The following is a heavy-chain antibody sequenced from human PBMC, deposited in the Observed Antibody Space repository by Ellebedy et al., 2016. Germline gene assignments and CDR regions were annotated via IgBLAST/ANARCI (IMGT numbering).Heavy chain of an antibody. V-gene: IGHV4-61*08. CDR1: GGPVINPGAY. Sequence: SETLSLTXTVTGGPVINPGAYWSWIRQSPGKGLQWIGYAFYGGSTKYNPSLRSRVTISLHPAKHQFSLKLTSVAAADTAIYYCARDRGPWYYGAGSNSWFDPWGQGTQVTVSS. J-gene: IGHJ5*02. CDR3: ARDRGPWYYGAGSNSWFDP. D-gene: IGHD3-10*01. CDR2: AFYGGST.